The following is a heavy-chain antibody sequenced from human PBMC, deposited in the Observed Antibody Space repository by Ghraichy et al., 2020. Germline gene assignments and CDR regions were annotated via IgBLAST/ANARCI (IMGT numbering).Heavy chain of an antibody. CDR2: IYYSGST. V-gene: IGHV4-39*01. CDR3: ARARPLRPSEKLTFDI. CDR1: GGSISSSSYY. J-gene: IGHJ3*02. Sequence: SETLSLTCTVSGGSISSSSYYWGWIRQPPGKGLEWIGSIYYSGSTYYNPSLKSRVTISVDTSKNQFSLKLSSVTAADTAVYYCARARPLRPSEKLTFDIWGQGTMVTVSS. D-gene: IGHD1-7*01.